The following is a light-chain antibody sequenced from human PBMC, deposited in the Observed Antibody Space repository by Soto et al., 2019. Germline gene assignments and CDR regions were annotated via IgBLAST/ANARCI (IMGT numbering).Light chain of an antibody. J-gene: IGLJ1*01. V-gene: IGLV2-14*01. CDR3: NSYTSSSTYV. CDR1: GSDVGGYNY. Sequence: QSVLTQPASVSGSPGQSITISCTGTGSDVGGYNYVSWYQQHPGKAPKLMIYDVSNRPSGVSNRFSGSKSGNTASLTISGLQAEDEADYYCNSYTSSSTYVFGTGTKLTVL. CDR2: DVS.